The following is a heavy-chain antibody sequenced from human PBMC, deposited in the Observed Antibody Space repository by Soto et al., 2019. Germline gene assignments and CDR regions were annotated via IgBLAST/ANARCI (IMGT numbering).Heavy chain of an antibody. CDR1: GGSFSGYY. Sequence: PSETLSLTCAVYGGSFSGYYWSWIRQPPGKGLEWIGEINHSGSTNYNPSLKSRVTISVDTSKNQFSLKLSSVTAADTAVYYCARPRYNWNDRRNWLDPWGQGTLVTVSS. D-gene: IGHD1-1*01. CDR3: ARPRYNWNDRRNWLDP. CDR2: INHSGST. V-gene: IGHV4-34*01. J-gene: IGHJ5*02.